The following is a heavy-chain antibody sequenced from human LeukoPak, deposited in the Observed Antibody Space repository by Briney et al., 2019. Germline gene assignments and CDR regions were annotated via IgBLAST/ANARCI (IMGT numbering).Heavy chain of an antibody. CDR3: ARARRTYQLLLSWFDP. CDR1: GGTFSSYT. J-gene: IGHJ5*02. V-gene: IGHV1-69*02. CDR2: IIPILGIA. Sequence: GASVKDSCKASGGTFSSYTISWVRQAPGQGLEWMGRIIPILGIANYAQKFQGRVTITADKSTSTAYMELSSLRSEDTAVYYCARARRTYQLLLSWFDPWGQGTLVTVSS. D-gene: IGHD2-2*01.